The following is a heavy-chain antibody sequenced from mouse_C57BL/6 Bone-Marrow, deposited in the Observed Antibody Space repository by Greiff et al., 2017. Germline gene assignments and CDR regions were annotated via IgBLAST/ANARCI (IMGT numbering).Heavy chain of an antibody. CDR1: GYTFTSYG. J-gene: IGHJ2*01. Sequence: QVQLQQSGAELARPGASVKLSCKASGYTFTSYGISWVKQRTGQGLEWIGEIYPRSGNTYYNEKFKGKATLTADKSSSTAYMELRSLTSEDSAVYFCDYYGSSYFYYWGQGTTLPVSS. CDR3: DYYGSSYFYY. CDR2: IYPRSGNT. D-gene: IGHD1-1*01. V-gene: IGHV1-81*01.